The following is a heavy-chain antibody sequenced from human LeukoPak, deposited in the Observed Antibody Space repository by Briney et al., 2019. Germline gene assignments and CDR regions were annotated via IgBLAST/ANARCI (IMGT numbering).Heavy chain of an antibody. CDR1: GFTFSTYW. CDR2: INQDGSEQ. D-gene: IGHD1-26*01. Sequence: QSGGSLRLSCAASGFTFSTYWMTWVRLAPGKGLEWVANINQDGSEQYYVDSVKGRFTISRDNAKNSLFLQMDSLRAEDTAMYYCARDASGSFYDYWGQGALVSVSS. J-gene: IGHJ4*02. V-gene: IGHV3-7*01. CDR3: ARDASGSFYDY.